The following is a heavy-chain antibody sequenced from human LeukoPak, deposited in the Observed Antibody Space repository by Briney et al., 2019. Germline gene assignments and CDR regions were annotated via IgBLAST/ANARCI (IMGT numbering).Heavy chain of an antibody. D-gene: IGHD5-12*01. CDR1: GGSISSGAYY. Sequence: SETLSLTCTVSGGSISSGAYYWSWIRQHPGKGLEWIGYIYYSGSTYYNPSLKSRVTISVDTSKNQFSLRLSSVTAADMAVYYCVSGNGYDFRYFDYWGQGTLVTVSS. V-gene: IGHV4-31*03. CDR2: IYYSGST. CDR3: VSGNGYDFRYFDY. J-gene: IGHJ4*02.